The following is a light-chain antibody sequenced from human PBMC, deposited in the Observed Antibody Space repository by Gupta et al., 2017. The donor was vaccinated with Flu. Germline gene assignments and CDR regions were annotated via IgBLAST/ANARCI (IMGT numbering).Light chain of an antibody. V-gene: IGKV3-20*01. Sequence: IVLTQSPIPLSLSPGERATLSCRASQSVSSTCLAWYQQKPGQPPRLLIYGASSRATGIPNRFSGSGSGTDFTLTISRLEPEDFAVYYCQQYDSSRYTFGQGTQLEIK. J-gene: IGKJ2*01. CDR3: QQYDSSRYT. CDR1: QSVSSTC. CDR2: GAS.